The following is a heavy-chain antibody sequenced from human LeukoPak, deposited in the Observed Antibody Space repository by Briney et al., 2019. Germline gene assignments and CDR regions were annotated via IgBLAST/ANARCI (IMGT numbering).Heavy chain of an antibody. CDR2: ISAYNGNT. D-gene: IGHD1-26*01. V-gene: IGHV1-18*01. Sequence: ASVKVSCKASGGTFSSYGISWVRQAPGQGLEWMGWISAYNGNTNYAQKLQGRVTMTTDTSTSTAYMELRSLRSDDTAVYYYASRGMGGSYGDAFDIWGQGTMVTVSS. J-gene: IGHJ3*02. CDR3: ASRGMGGSYGDAFDI. CDR1: GGTFSSYG.